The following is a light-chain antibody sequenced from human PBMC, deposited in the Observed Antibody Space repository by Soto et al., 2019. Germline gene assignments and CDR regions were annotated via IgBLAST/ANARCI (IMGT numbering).Light chain of an antibody. J-gene: IGLJ3*02. CDR2: DNS. V-gene: IGLV1-51*01. CDR3: GPWDNNPFAGRV. Sequence: QSVLTQPPSVSAAPGQNVTISCSGSSSNIGDNYVSWYQHLPGTAPKLLIYDNSKRPSGIPDRFSGSKSGTSASLGITGLQTGDEADYYCGPWDNNPFAGRVFGGGTKLT. CDR1: SSNIGDNY.